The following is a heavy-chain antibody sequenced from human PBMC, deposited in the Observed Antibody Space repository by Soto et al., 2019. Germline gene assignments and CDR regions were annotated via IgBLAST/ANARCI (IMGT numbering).Heavy chain of an antibody. V-gene: IGHV3-30*04. Sequence: PGGSLRLSCAASGFTFSRHAIHWVRLTPGRGLEWVLAISRDGSYIYYTDSVKGRFTVSRGNSKNTVFVQMNRLIPDDTALYFCARTRNGGVADSFDSWGQGTRVTVS. CDR1: GFTFSRHA. CDR2: ISRDGSYI. CDR3: ARTRNGGVADSFDS. J-gene: IGHJ5*01. D-gene: IGHD3-3*01.